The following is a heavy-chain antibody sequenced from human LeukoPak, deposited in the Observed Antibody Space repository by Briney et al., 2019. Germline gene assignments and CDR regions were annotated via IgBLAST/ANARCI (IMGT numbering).Heavy chain of an antibody. D-gene: IGHD6-6*01. J-gene: IGHJ4*02. CDR3: ARLPKYSRPLDY. CDR1: GYTFSSYD. CDR2: MNPNSGNT. V-gene: IGHV1-8*02. Sequence: ALVKVSCKASGYTFSSYDINWVRQATGQGLEWMGWMNPNSGNTAYAQKFQGRVTMSRDTSISTAYMELSSLRSEDTAVYYCARLPKYSRPLDYWGQGTLVTVSS.